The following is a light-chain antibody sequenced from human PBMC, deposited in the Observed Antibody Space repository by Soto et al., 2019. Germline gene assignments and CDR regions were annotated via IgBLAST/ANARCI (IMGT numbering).Light chain of an antibody. CDR2: GAS. CDR3: LQDYHLPIT. V-gene: IGKV3D-7*01. Sequence: LKQSPAALSLSPGEGATLSCMASQSVISSYLSWYQPKPGQAPRLVIYGASTRATGIPARFSGSGRGSGTDFTLTISSLHPEDFVVYYCLQDYHLPITFGQGTRLEI. CDR1: QSVISSY. J-gene: IGKJ5*01.